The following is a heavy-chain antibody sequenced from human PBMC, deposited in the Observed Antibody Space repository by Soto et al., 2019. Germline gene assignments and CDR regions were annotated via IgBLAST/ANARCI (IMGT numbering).Heavy chain of an antibody. CDR2: INHSGST. J-gene: IGHJ4*02. CDR3: ARGEELLYVVDY. D-gene: IGHD2-2*02. V-gene: IGHV4-34*01. CDR1: GGSFSGFY. Sequence: SETLSLTCAVYGGSFSGFYWSWIRQPPGKGLEWIGEINHSGSTNYNPSLKSRVTISVDTSKNRFSLKLSSVTAADTAVYYCARGEELLYVVDYWGQGTLVTVSS.